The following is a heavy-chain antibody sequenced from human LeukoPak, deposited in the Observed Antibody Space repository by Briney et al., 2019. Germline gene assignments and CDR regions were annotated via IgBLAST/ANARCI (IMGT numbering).Heavy chain of an antibody. CDR2: ISWDNGNT. Sequence: GGSLRLSCAASGFTFDDYAMHWVRQASGKGLEWVSLISWDNGNTYYADSVKGRFTISRDNSKNSLYLQMKSLRAEDTALYYCAKDRYYYDSSGYYYHYFDYWGQGTLVTVSS. CDR3: AKDRYYYDSSGYYYHYFDY. CDR1: GFTFDDYA. V-gene: IGHV3-43D*04. D-gene: IGHD3-22*01. J-gene: IGHJ4*02.